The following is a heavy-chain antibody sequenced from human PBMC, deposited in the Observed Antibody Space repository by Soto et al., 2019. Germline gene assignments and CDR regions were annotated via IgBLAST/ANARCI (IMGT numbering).Heavy chain of an antibody. CDR3: ARHGPIAAAGTVFDY. CDR2: IYYSGST. D-gene: IGHD6-13*01. J-gene: IGHJ4*02. V-gene: IGHV4-59*08. Sequence: SETLSLTCTVSGSSISNHYWSWIRQPPGKGLEWIGYIYYSGSTRYNPSLKSRVTISVDTSKNQFSLKLSSVTAADTAVYYCARHGPIAAAGTVFDYWGQGTLVTVS. CDR1: GSSISNHY.